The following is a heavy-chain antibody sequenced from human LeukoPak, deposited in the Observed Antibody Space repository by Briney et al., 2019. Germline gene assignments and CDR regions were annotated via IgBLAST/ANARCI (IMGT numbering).Heavy chain of an antibody. J-gene: IGHJ5*02. CDR3: ARDGYGITMVRGVITWFDP. CDR1: GGSISSGGYY. D-gene: IGHD3-10*01. CDR2: IYHSGST. V-gene: IGHV4-30-2*01. Sequence: SQTLSLTCTVSGGSISSGGYYWSWIRQPPGKGLEWIGYIYHSGSTYYNPSLKSRVTISVDRSKNQFSLKLSSVTAADTAVYYCARDGYGITMVRGVITWFDPWGQGTLVTVSS.